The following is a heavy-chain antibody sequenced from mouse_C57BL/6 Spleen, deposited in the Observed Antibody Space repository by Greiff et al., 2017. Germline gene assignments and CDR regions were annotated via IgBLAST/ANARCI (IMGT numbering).Heavy chain of an antibody. CDR1: GFTFTDYY. Sequence: EVQLVESGGGLVQPGGSLSLSCAASGFTFTDYYMSWVRQPPGKALEWLGFIRNKANGYTTEYSASVKGRFTISRDNSQSILYLQMNALRAEDSATYYCARSYDYVFDYWGQGTTLTVSS. V-gene: IGHV7-3*01. CDR3: ARSYDYVFDY. CDR2: IRNKANGYTT. J-gene: IGHJ2*01. D-gene: IGHD2-4*01.